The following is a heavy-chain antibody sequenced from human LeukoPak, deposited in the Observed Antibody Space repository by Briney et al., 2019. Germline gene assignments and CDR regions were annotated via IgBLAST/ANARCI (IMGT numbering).Heavy chain of an antibody. J-gene: IGHJ3*02. D-gene: IGHD2-2*02. CDR2: IYYSGST. CDR3: ARLPRPARSYCSSTSCYRAFDI. V-gene: IGHV4-39*01. CDR1: GGSISSSSYY. Sequence: SETLSLTCTVSGGSISSSSYYWGWIRQPPGKGLEWIGSIYYSGSTYYNPSLKSRVTISVDTPKNQFSLKLSSVTAADTAVYYCARLPRPARSYCSSTSCYRAFDIWGQGTMVTVSS.